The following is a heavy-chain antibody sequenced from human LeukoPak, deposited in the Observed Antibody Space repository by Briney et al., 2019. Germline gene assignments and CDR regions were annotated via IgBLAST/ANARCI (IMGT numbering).Heavy chain of an antibody. Sequence: ASVKVSCKASGYTFTSYGISWVRQAPGQGLEWMGFTSADNGHTNYVQKFQGRVTMTTDTSTNTAYMELRSLRFDDTAMYYCARDYFSDYVFDFWGQGTLIPVSS. CDR3: ARDYFSDYVFDF. CDR2: TSADNGHT. CDR1: GYTFTSYG. D-gene: IGHD3-10*02. V-gene: IGHV1-18*01. J-gene: IGHJ4*02.